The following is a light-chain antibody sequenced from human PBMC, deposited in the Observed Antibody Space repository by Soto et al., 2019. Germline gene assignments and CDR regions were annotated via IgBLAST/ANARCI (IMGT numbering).Light chain of an antibody. CDR1: QSVSTN. Sequence: EIVMTQSPAILSVSPGERSTLSCMASQSVSTNLAWFQQKPGQTPSILFNGASTRATGIPARFTGSGSGTEFIITISSLQSEDFAVYYCQPYGSSPRGVGPGTKVEIK. CDR3: QPYGSSPRG. J-gene: IGKJ1*01. V-gene: IGKV3-15*01. CDR2: GAS.